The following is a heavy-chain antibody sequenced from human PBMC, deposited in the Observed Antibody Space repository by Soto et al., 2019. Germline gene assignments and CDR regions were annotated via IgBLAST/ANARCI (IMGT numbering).Heavy chain of an antibody. D-gene: IGHD3-3*01. CDR2: IYYSGST. Sequence: LSLTFTVSGGSISSYYWSWIRQPPGKGLEWIGYIYYSGSTNYNPSLKSRVTISVDTSKNQFSLKLSSVTAADTAVYYCARAIRFLESRGGYGMDVWGQGTTVTVSS. V-gene: IGHV4-59*01. CDR3: ARAIRFLESRGGYGMDV. J-gene: IGHJ6*02. CDR1: GGSISSYY.